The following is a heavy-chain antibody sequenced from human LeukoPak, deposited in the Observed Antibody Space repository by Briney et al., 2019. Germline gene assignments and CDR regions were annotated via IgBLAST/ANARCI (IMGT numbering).Heavy chain of an antibody. J-gene: IGHJ5*02. V-gene: IGHV1-69*04. Sequence: ASVKVSFKASRGTLSRYAISWVRQAPAQGREWIGRIIPIFGIANYAQKFQGRVTITADKFTSTAYMELSSLRSEDTAVYYCAREGDIVVVPADIPNWFGPWGQGTLVTVSS. CDR2: IIPIFGIA. CDR3: AREGDIVVVPADIPNWFGP. D-gene: IGHD2-2*02. CDR1: RGTLSRYA.